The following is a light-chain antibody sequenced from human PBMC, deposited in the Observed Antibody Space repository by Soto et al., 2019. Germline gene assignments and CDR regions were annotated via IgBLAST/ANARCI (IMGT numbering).Light chain of an antibody. CDR1: HRNICGYNY. CDR2: DVN. J-gene: IGLJ1*01. CDR3: ISYTTSNNFDYV. Sequence: SVRKQPPSVLGAPGRSITSPFLGAHRNICGYNYVSWYQQHPGKAPKLIIYDVNNRPSGVSNRFSGSKSGITASLTISGLQAEDEADYYCISYTTSNNFDYVFGPGTKATVL. V-gene: IGLV2-14*03.